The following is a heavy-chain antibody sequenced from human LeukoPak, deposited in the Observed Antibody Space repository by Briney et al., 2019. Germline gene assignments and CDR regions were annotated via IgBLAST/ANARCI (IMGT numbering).Heavy chain of an antibody. CDR1: GGYISSYY. D-gene: IGHD3-3*01. Sequence: SETLSLTCTVSGGYISSYYWSWIRQPAGRGLEWIGRIYSSGSTNYNPSLKSRVTMSVDTSKNQFSLKLSAVTAADTAVYYCARGVRFLEWPSYMDVWGKGTTVTVSS. J-gene: IGHJ6*03. CDR3: ARGVRFLEWPSYMDV. CDR2: IYSSGST. V-gene: IGHV4-4*07.